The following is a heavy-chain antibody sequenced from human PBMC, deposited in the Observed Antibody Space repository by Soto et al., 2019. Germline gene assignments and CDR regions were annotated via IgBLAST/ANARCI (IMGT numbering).Heavy chain of an antibody. J-gene: IGHJ4*02. CDR3: VRDLDGSGSYYTDY. D-gene: IGHD3-10*01. CDR2: ISPDTGNT. V-gene: IGHV1-18*04. CDR1: GYIFLTYG. Sequence: QVHLVQSGAEVKKPGASVKVSCKASGYIFLTYGHSWVRQAPGQGLEWMGWISPDTGNTNYAQKFQGRVTMTTDTSTSTVYMELRSLRSYDTAVYYCVRDLDGSGSYYTDYWGRGTLVTVSS.